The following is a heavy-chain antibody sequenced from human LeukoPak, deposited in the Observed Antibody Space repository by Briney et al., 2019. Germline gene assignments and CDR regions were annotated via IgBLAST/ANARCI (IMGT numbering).Heavy chain of an antibody. CDR1: GYTFTGYY. CDR2: INPSGGRT. Sequence: ASVKVSCKASGYTFTGYYMHWVRQAPGQGFEWMGIINPSGGRTSYAQKFQGRVTMTRDTSMSTVYMELSSLRSEDTAVYYCAKDQRYYDSSGHLDYWGQGTLVTVSS. V-gene: IGHV1-46*01. D-gene: IGHD3-22*01. J-gene: IGHJ4*02. CDR3: AKDQRYYDSSGHLDY.